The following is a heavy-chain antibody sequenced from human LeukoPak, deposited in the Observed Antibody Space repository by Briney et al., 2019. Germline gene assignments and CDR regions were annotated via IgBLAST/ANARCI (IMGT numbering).Heavy chain of an antibody. D-gene: IGHD6-13*01. CDR3: TKDRRGPAAGTWYLDS. Sequence: PGGSLRLPCVASGFTFSSTTMGWVRQAPGRGLEWVSSITAIDGRTYYADSVRGRFTISRDNSKNTVYLQLNSLRAGDTAIYYCTKDRRGPAAGTWYLDSWGQGTLVTVSS. V-gene: IGHV3-23*01. J-gene: IGHJ4*02. CDR1: GFTFSSTT. CDR2: ITAIDGRT.